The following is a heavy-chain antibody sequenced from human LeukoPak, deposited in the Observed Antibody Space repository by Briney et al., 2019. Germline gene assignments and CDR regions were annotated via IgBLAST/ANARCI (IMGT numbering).Heavy chain of an antibody. V-gene: IGHV4-39*01. CDR3: ARRSITIFGVVIIPYYFDY. CDR1: GGSISSSSYY. Sequence: SETLSLTCTVSGGSISSSSYYWGWIRQPPGKGLEWSGSIYYSGSTYYNPSLKSRVTISVDTSKNQFSLKLSSVTAADTAVYYCARRSITIFGVVIIPYYFDYWGQGTLVTVSS. J-gene: IGHJ4*02. D-gene: IGHD3-3*01. CDR2: IYYSGST.